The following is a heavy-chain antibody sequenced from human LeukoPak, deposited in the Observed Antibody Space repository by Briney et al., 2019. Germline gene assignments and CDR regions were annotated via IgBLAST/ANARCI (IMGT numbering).Heavy chain of an antibody. CDR3: ARDYADYVGYFFFDY. CDR1: GFTFDDYV. V-gene: IGHV3-23*01. Sequence: PGGSLRLSCAASGFTFDDYVMHWVRQAPGKGLEWVSSISGGGETTYYADSAKGRFTISRDNSQNTLYLQMNSLRAEDTAVYYCARDYADYVGYFFFDYWGQGTLVTVSS. J-gene: IGHJ4*02. D-gene: IGHD4-17*01. CDR2: ISGGGETT.